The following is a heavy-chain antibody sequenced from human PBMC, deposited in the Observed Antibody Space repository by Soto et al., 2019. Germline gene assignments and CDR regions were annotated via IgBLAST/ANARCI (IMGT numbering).Heavy chain of an antibody. J-gene: IGHJ3*01. CDR2: IFGSGRTT. CDR3: VKSQSGSFFAAFDL. V-gene: IGHV3-23*01. D-gene: IGHD1-26*01. Sequence: EVQLLESGGNLEQPGGSLRLSCAASGFDFSSDVMNWVRQAPGKGLEWVASIFGSGRTTYYADSVKGRFNISRDNSKNTLYLQLISLRLEDTALYYCVKSQSGSFFAAFDLWGQGTMVTVSS. CDR1: GFDFSSDV.